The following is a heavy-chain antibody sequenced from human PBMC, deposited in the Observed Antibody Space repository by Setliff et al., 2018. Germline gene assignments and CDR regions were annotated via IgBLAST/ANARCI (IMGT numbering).Heavy chain of an antibody. D-gene: IGHD2-15*01. Sequence: GGPLRLSCGASGFTFSTHAMHWVRQAPGKGLEWVAMIWSDGNNQFYPGSVKGRFTISRDNSKNTLYLQMNSLRPEDTAVYYCARTCSGSGCYAGLESWGQGTPVTVSS. CDR2: IWSDGNNQ. J-gene: IGHJ4*02. V-gene: IGHV3-30*02. CDR3: ARTCSGSGCYAGLES. CDR1: GFTFSTHA.